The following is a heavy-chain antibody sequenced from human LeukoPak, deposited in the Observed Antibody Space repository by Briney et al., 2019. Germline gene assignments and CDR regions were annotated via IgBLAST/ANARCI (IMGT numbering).Heavy chain of an antibody. V-gene: IGHV4-59*08. CDR2: IYYTGST. D-gene: IGHD5-18*01. CDR3: ASLGYNYGYALDY. CDR1: GGSISSYY. J-gene: IGHJ4*02. Sequence: PSETLSLTCSVSGGSISSYYWSWIRQAPGKGREWIGYIYYTGSTNYNPSLKSRVTISVDMSKNQFSLRLSSVTAADTAVYYCASLGYNYGYALDYWGQGTLVTVSS.